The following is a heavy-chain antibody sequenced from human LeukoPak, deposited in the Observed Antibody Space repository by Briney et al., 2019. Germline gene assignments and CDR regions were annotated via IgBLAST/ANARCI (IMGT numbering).Heavy chain of an antibody. CDR1: GFTFSSYG. V-gene: IGHV3-30*18. CDR2: ISYDGSNK. CDR3: AKVSPVAGAFDI. D-gene: IGHD6-13*01. Sequence: PGGSLRLSCAASGFTFSSYGMHWVRQAPGKGLEWVAVISYDGSNKYYADSVKGRFTISRDNSKNTLYLQMNSLRAEDTAVYYCAKVSPVAGAFDIWGQGTMVTVSS. J-gene: IGHJ3*02.